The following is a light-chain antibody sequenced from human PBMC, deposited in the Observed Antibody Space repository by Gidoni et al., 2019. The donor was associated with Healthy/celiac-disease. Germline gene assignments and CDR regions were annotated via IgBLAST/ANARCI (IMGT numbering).Light chain of an antibody. CDR1: QSVSSY. J-gene: IGKJ5*01. CDR3: QQRSNWSIT. V-gene: IGKV3-11*01. CDR2: DAS. Sequence: VLTQSPATLSLSPGERATLSCRASQSVSSYLAWYQQNPGQAPRLLIYDASNRATGTPARFSGSGCGTDLTLTISSLEPEDFAVYYCQQRSNWSITFGQGTRLEIK.